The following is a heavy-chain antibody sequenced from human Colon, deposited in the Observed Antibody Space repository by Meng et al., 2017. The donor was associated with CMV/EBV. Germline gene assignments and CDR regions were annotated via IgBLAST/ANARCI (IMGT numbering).Heavy chain of an antibody. CDR1: RFSTPTTRAL. Sequence: PALVNPYQPRLLSCTFSRFSTPTTRALVALVLQPPGKAPELLALIHWDDDTRHSPSLKNRLNITKDTSKNQVVLSMTDLDPADTGTFYCARHSLTILTDWGQGALVTVSS. CDR2: IHWDDDT. CDR3: ARHSLTILTD. V-gene: IGHV2-5*02. J-gene: IGHJ4*02. D-gene: IGHD2-8*02.